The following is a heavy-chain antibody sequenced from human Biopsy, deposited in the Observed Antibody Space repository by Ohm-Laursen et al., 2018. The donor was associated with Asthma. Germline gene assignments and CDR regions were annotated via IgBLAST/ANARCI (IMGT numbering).Heavy chain of an antibody. D-gene: IGHD3-22*01. J-gene: IGHJ3*01. Sequence: GSSVKVSCKASGDSLGSFINYAISWVRQAPRQGLEWMGGLIPVLGTADYAPMFEGRVTITADESTSTAYLELTSLRFEDTAVYYCARDPSYFDPSVEGWHLWGQGTMVTVSS. CDR1: GDSLGSFINYA. CDR2: LIPVLGTA. V-gene: IGHV1-69*01. CDR3: ARDPSYFDPSVEGWHL.